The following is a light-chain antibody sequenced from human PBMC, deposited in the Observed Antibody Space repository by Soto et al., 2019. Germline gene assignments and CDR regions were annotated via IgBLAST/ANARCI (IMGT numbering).Light chain of an antibody. CDR3: QQYNSWPRT. CDR1: QSVSSN. J-gene: IGKJ5*01. V-gene: IGKV3-15*01. Sequence: EIVLTQSPATLSVSPGETATLSCRASQSVSSNLAWYQHKPGQAPRLLIYGAFTGATGVPARFSGSGSGTEFTLTISSLQSEDFATYYCQQYNSWPRTFGQGTRLEIK. CDR2: GAF.